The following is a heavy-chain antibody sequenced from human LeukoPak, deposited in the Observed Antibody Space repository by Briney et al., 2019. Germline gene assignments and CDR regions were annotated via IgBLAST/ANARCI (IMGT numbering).Heavy chain of an antibody. CDR3: ARVYSSSWWPSVIDYYYYYMDV. D-gene: IGHD6-13*01. CDR1: GYTFTGYY. Sequence: GASVKVSCKASGYTFTGYYMHWVRQAPGQGLEWMGWINPNSGGTNYAQKFQGRVTMTTDTSTSTAYMEPRSLRSDDTAVYYCARVYSSSWWPSVIDYYYYYMDVWGKGTTVTVSS. J-gene: IGHJ6*03. V-gene: IGHV1-2*02. CDR2: INPNSGGT.